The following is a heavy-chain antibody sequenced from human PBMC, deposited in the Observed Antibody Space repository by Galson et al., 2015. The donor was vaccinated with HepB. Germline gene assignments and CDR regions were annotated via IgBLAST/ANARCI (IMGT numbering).Heavy chain of an antibody. CDR3: TTDVYYSTYWSWLDP. Sequence: SLRLSCAASGFQFNNAWMTWVRQAPGMGLEWVGRIKSKTDGETTDYAAPVKGRFTISRDDSKNRLYLQMNSLKTEDTAVYYCTTDVYYSTYWSWLDPWGQGTLVTVSS. J-gene: IGHJ5*02. D-gene: IGHD2-8*02. CDR1: GFQFNNAW. CDR2: IKSKTDGETT. V-gene: IGHV3-15*01.